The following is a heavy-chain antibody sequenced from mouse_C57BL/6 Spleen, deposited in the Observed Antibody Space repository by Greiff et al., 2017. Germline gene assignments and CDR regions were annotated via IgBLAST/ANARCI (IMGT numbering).Heavy chain of an antibody. CDR2: IDPETGGT. V-gene: IGHV1-15*01. CDR3: TRGEAGRIDY. D-gene: IGHD4-1*01. J-gene: IGHJ2*01. Sequence: VQLQQSGAELVRPGASVTLSCKASGYTFTDYEMHWVKQTPVHGLEWIGAIDPETGGTAYNQKFKGKAILTADKSSSTAYMELRSLTSEDSAVYYCTRGEAGRIDYWGQGTTLTVSS. CDR1: GYTFTDYE.